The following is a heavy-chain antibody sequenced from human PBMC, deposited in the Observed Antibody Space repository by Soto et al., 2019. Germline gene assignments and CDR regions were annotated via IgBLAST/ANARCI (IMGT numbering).Heavy chain of an antibody. V-gene: IGHV4-31*03. D-gene: IGHD3-10*01. Sequence: QVQLQESGPGLVKPSETLSLICTVSGGSIISTNYYWSWIRQHPGKGLEWIGYIYYTGGMYSNPSLKSRVTISVVTSKNQFSLNLSSVTAADTAVYYCARAKVVRGARARIDVWGQGTTVTVSS. CDR2: IYYTGGM. CDR3: ARAKVVRGARARIDV. J-gene: IGHJ6*02. CDR1: GGSIISTNYY.